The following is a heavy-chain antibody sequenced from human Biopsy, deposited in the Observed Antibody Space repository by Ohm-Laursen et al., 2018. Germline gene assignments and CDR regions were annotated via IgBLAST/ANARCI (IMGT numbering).Heavy chain of an antibody. D-gene: IGHD3-3*01. Sequence: ASVKASCKASGDAFLGYYLHWARQAPGHGLEWMGSIYPNSGDTDFAQKFQGRVSMTRDTSVSTAYLELSSLRSDDTAIYYCARDLLEWSLPSWGQGTLVTVSS. CDR3: ARDLLEWSLPS. CDR2: IYPNSGDT. CDR1: GDAFLGYY. V-gene: IGHV1-2*02. J-gene: IGHJ4*02.